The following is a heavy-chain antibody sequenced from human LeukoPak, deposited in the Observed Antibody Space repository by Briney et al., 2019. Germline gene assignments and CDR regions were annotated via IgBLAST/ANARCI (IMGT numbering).Heavy chain of an antibody. CDR1: GGSISSGSYY. V-gene: IGHV4-61*02. CDR2: IYTSGST. CDR3: ARDRNYASGSYYGWFDP. Sequence: PSQTLSLTCTVSGGSISSGSYYWSWIRQPAGKGLEWIGRIYTSGSTNYNPSLKSRVTISVDTSKNQFSLKLSSVTAADTAVYYCARDRNYASGSYYGWFDPWGQGTLVTVSS. J-gene: IGHJ5*02. D-gene: IGHD3-10*01.